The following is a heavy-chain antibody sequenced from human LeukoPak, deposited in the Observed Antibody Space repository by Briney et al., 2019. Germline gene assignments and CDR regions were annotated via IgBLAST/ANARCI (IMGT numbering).Heavy chain of an antibody. D-gene: IGHD1-26*01. CDR2: VYYSGYT. V-gene: IGHV4-39*01. J-gene: IGHJ3*02. CDR1: GGSISSSSYY. CDR3: ARGVGGVGGAFDI. Sequence: SETLSLTCTVSGGSISSSSYYWGWIRQPPGKGLEWIGSVYYSGYTYYNPSLKSRVTISVDTSNDQFSLKLSSVTAADTAVYYCARGVGGVGGAFDIWGQGTMVTVSS.